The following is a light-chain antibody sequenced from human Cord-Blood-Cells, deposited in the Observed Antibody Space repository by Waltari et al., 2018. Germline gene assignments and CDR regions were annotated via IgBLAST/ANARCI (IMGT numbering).Light chain of an antibody. CDR1: SSDGGGYNY. V-gene: IGLV2-8*01. Sequence: QSALTQPPSSSGSPGQSVTISCTGTSSDGGGYNYVSWYQQHPGKAPKLIMYEVSTRPSGGPDSFSGSKTGNTASPTVAGRQAEDEADYYSSSFAGSNNDVFGTGTNVTVL. CDR2: EVS. J-gene: IGLJ1*01. CDR3: SSFAGSNNDV.